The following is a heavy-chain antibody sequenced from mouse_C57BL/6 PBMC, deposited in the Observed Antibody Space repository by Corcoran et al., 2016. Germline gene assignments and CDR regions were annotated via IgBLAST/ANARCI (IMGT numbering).Heavy chain of an antibody. V-gene: IGHV1-85*01. CDR1: GYNFTSYD. Sequence: QVQLQQSGPELVKPGASVKLSCKASGYNFTSYDINWGKQRPGKGLEWIGWISPRDGSTKYNEKFKGKATLTVDTSSSTAYMELHSLTSEDSAVYFFCSSPMDYWGQGTSVTVSS. CDR2: ISPRDGST. J-gene: IGHJ4*01. CDR3: CSSPMDY. D-gene: IGHD1-3*01.